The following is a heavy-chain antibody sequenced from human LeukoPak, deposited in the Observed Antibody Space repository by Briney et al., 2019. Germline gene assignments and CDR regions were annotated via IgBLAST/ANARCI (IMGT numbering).Heavy chain of an antibody. CDR1: GVSISSGDYY. D-gene: IGHD2-2*01. V-gene: IGHV4-30-4*01. CDR2: IYYSGST. Sequence: SQTLSLTCTASGVSISSGDYYWSWLRQPPGKGLEWIGYIYYSGSTYYNPSLKSRVTISVDTSKNQFSLKLSSVTAADTAVYYCARDQDCSSTSCYSTSGMDVWGKGTTVTVSS. J-gene: IGHJ6*04. CDR3: ARDQDCSSTSCYSTSGMDV.